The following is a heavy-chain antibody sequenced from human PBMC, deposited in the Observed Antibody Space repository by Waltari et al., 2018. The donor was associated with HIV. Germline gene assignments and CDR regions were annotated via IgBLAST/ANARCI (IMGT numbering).Heavy chain of an antibody. D-gene: IGHD2-15*01. CDR3: ARAEMTVATSLWDEGDHYFFHLDA. V-gene: IGHV1-69*06. Sequence: VQLVQSGAEVKKPGSSVKVSCKTSGGAFPSSAISWVRQAPGQGLEWMGGIVPIFGTTNYAQKFQGRITITADKSTTTVNMDLSSLTFDDTAVYFCARAEMTVATSLWDEGDHYFFHLDAWGQGTTVTVSS. CDR1: GGAFPSSA. J-gene: IGHJ6*02. CDR2: IVPIFGTT.